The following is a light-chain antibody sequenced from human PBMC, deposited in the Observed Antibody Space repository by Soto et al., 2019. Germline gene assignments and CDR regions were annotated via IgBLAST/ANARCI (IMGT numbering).Light chain of an antibody. CDR3: QQRSGWPLT. V-gene: IGKV3-11*01. J-gene: IGKJ4*01. CDR2: DAS. CDR1: QGVGRF. Sequence: EIVLTQSPATLSLSPGERAALSCRASQGVGRFLAWYQQKPGQAPRLLIYDASTRATGIPARFSGSGSETDFTLAIDNLESEDFAVYYCQQRSGWPLTFGGGTKVEIK.